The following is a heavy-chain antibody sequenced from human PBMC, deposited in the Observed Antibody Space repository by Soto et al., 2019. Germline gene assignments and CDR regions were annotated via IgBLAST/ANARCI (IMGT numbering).Heavy chain of an antibody. CDR1: GYTLTELS. V-gene: IGHV1-24*01. CDR3: ARGETGTHDDAFDI. CDR2: FDPEGGET. Sequence: ASVKVSCKVSGYTLTELSMHWVRRAPGKGLEWMGGFDPEGGETIYAQKFQGRVTMTKNTSINTAYMELSSLRSEDTAVYYCARGETGTHDDAFDIWGQGTMVTVSS. J-gene: IGHJ3*02. D-gene: IGHD1-1*01.